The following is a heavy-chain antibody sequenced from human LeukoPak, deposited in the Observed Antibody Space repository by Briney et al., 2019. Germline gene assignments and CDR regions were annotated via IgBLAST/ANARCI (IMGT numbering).Heavy chain of an antibody. Sequence: GASVKVSCKASGYTFTGYYMHWVRQAPGQGLEWMGWINPNSGGTNYAQKFQGRVTMTRDTPISTAYMELSRLRSDDTAVYYCAREALGYCSSTSCPPFSWGQGTLVTVSS. CDR3: AREALGYCSSTSCPPFS. J-gene: IGHJ4*02. D-gene: IGHD2-2*01. V-gene: IGHV1-2*02. CDR1: GYTFTGYY. CDR2: INPNSGGT.